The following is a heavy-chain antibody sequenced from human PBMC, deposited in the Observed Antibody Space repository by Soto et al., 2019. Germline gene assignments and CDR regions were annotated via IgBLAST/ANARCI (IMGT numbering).Heavy chain of an antibody. D-gene: IGHD3-3*01. Sequence: GESLKISCKGSGYSFTSYWIGWVRQMPGKGLEWMGIIYPGDSDTRYSPSFQGQVTISADKSISTAYLQWSSLKASDTAMYYCPRSMTIFGVVIYGMDVWGQGTTVTVSS. CDR3: PRSMTIFGVVIYGMDV. CDR1: GYSFTSYW. J-gene: IGHJ6*02. V-gene: IGHV5-51*01. CDR2: IYPGDSDT.